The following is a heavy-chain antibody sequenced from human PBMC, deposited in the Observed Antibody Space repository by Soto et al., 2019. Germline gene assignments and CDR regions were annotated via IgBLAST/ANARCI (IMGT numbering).Heavy chain of an antibody. CDR1: GYTFTNNA. D-gene: IGHD2-15*01. V-gene: IGHV1-3*01. CDR2: VNGGDGDT. Sequence: ASVKVSCKAFGYTFTNNAIHWVRQAPGQELEWMGWVNGGDGDTMCSQKFQDRVTITRDTSASTTHMELRSLTSEDTAIFYCARATYTPWYSPTFAMDVWGQGTTVTVSS. CDR3: ARATYTPWYSPTFAMDV. J-gene: IGHJ6*02.